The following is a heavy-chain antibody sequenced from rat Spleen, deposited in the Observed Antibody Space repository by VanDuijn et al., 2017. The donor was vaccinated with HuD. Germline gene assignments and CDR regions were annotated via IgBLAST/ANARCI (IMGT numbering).Heavy chain of an antibody. CDR2: ISSGGGNT. V-gene: IGHV5-25*01. Sequence: EVQLVESGGGLVQPGRSMKLSCTASGFIFRNYYMAWVRQAPTKGLEWVASISSGGGNTFYRDSVKGRFTISRDTARNTLYLQRDSLRSEDTATYYCARLATDYFDYWGQGVMLTVSS. CDR1: GFIFRNYY. J-gene: IGHJ2*01. CDR3: ARLATDYFDY. D-gene: IGHD3-4*01.